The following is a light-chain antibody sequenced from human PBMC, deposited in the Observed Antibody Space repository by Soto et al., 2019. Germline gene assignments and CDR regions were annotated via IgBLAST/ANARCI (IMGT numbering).Light chain of an antibody. CDR2: RAS. Sequence: EIVMTPSPATLSVSPGERATLPCRASQSISSNLALYQQKLGQAPRLLIYRASTRATGIPARFSGSGSGTEFTLTISSLQSEDFALYYCHQYENWPQTFGQGTKVEI. CDR1: QSISSN. J-gene: IGKJ1*01. V-gene: IGKV3-15*01. CDR3: HQYENWPQT.